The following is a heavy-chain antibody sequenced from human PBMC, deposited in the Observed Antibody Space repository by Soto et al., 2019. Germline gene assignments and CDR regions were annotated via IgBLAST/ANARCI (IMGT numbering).Heavy chain of an antibody. CDR1: GFTFSSYG. J-gene: IGHJ4*02. CDR3: ARDHHVVVPAALLDY. CDR2: IWYDGRNK. Sequence: QVQLVESGGGVVQPGRSLRLSCAASGFTFSSYGMHWVRQAPGKGLEWVAVIWYDGRNKYYVDSVKGRFTISRDNSKNTLYLQMNSLRAEDTAVYYCARDHHVVVPAALLDYWGQGTLVTVSS. D-gene: IGHD2-2*01. V-gene: IGHV3-33*01.